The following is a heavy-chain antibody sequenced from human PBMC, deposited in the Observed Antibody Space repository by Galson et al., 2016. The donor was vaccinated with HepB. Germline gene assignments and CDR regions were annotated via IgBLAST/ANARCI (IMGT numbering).Heavy chain of an antibody. Sequence: SLRLSCAASGFSFSNYWMSWVRQSPGKGLEWVANIKQDGSGNYYVDSVKGRFTISRDNAKNSLYLQMNSLRAEDTAVYYCARDNKMLLSYYFYYSMDAWCQGTSVTVSS. CDR3: ARDNKMLLSYYFYYSMDA. D-gene: IGHD2-15*01. J-gene: IGHJ6*02. CDR1: GFSFSNYW. V-gene: IGHV3-7*01. CDR2: IKQDGSGN.